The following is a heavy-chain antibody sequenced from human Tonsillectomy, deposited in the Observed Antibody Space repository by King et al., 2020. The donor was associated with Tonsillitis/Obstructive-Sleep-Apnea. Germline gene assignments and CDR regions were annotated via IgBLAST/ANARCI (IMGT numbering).Heavy chain of an antibody. J-gene: IGHJ4*02. V-gene: IGHV3-43*02. CDR3: AKDISGSYFTDDYYFDH. D-gene: IGHD1-26*01. CDR1: GFNFDDYA. CDR2: ISGDGGST. Sequence: VQLVESGGGVVQPGGSLRLSCAASGFNFDDYAMHWVRQAPGKGLEWVSLISGDGGSTHYADSVKGRFTISRDNNKNSLYLQMNSLRTEDGGLYYCAKDISGSYFTDDYYFDHWGQGTLVTVSS.